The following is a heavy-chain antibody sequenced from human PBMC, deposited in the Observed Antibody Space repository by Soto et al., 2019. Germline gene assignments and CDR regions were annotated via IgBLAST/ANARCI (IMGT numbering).Heavy chain of an antibody. CDR2: IWYDGSNK. CDR1: GFTFSSYG. J-gene: IGHJ5*02. Sequence: QVQLVESGGGVVQPGRSVRLSCAASGFTFSSYGMHWVRQAPGKGLEWVAVIWYDGSNKYYADSVKGRFTISRDNSKNTLYLQMNSLRAEDTAVYYCARDLGLNWFDPWGQATLVTVSS. V-gene: IGHV3-33*01. CDR3: ARDLGLNWFDP.